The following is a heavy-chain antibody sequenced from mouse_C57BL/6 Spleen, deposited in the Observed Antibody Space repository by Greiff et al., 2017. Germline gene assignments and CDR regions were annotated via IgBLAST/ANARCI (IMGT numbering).Heavy chain of an antibody. V-gene: IGHV1-64*01. CDR3: ATYDGYSFAY. CDR2: IHPNSGST. CDR1: GYTFTSYW. D-gene: IGHD2-3*01. Sequence: QVQLQQPGAELVKPGASVKLSCTASGYTFTSYWMHWVKQRPGQGLEWIGMIHPNSGSTNYNEKFKSKATLTVDKSSSTAYMQLSSLTSEDSAVYYCATYDGYSFAYWGQGTLVTVSA. J-gene: IGHJ3*01.